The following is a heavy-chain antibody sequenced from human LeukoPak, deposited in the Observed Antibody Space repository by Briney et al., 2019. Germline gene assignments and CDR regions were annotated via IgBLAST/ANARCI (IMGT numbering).Heavy chain of an antibody. CDR3: ARTEQWLVPLYYYYSMDV. J-gene: IGHJ6*02. D-gene: IGHD6-19*01. Sequence: ASVKVSCKASGYTFTSYDINWVRQATGQGLEWMGWMNPNSGNTGSAQKFQGRVTMTRNTSISTAYMELSSLRSEDTAVYYCARTEQWLVPLYYYYSMDVWGQGTTVTVSS. CDR1: GYTFTSYD. CDR2: MNPNSGNT. V-gene: IGHV1-8*01.